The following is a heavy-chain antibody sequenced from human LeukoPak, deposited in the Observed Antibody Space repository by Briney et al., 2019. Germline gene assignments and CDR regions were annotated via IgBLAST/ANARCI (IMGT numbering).Heavy chain of an antibody. J-gene: IGHJ4*02. D-gene: IGHD6-13*01. Sequence: PSETLSLTCTVSGGSISSYYWSWIRQPPGKGLEWIGYIYYSGSTNYNPSLKSRVTISVDTSKNQFSLKLSSVTAEDTAVYYCARVAAAGSVQFDYWGQGTLVTVSS. CDR1: GGSISSYY. V-gene: IGHV4-59*01. CDR3: ARVAAAGSVQFDY. CDR2: IYYSGST.